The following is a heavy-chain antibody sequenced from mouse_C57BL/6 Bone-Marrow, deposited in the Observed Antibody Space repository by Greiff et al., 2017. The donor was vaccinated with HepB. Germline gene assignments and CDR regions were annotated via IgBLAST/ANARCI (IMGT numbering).Heavy chain of an antibody. D-gene: IGHD1-1*01. J-gene: IGHJ3*01. V-gene: IGHV1-72*01. CDR2: IDPNSGGT. CDR1: GYTFTSYW. CDR3: ARGPLITTVVAPVAY. Sequence: QVQLKQPGAELVKPGASVKLSCKASGYTFTSYWMHWVKQRPGRGLEWIGRIDPNSGGTKYNEKFKSKATLTVDKPSSTAYMQLSSLTSEDSAVYYCARGPLITTVVAPVAYWGQGTLVTVSA.